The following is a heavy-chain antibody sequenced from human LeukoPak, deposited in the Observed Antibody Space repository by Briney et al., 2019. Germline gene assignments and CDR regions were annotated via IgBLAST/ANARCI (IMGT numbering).Heavy chain of an antibody. CDR1: GYTFTSYG. D-gene: IGHD3-22*01. CDR2: ISAYNGNT. V-gene: IGHV1-18*01. CDR3: ARGRYYYDSSGYRPLRY. J-gene: IGHJ4*02. Sequence: ASVKVSCKASGYTFTSYGISWVRQAPGQGLEWMGWISAYNGNTNYAQKLQGRVTMTTDTSTSTAYMELRSLRSDDTAVYYCARGRYYYDSSGYRPLRYWGQGTLATVSS.